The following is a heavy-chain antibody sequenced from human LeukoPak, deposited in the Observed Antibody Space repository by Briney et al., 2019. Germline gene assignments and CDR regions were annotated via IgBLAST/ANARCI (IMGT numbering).Heavy chain of an antibody. CDR3: AKARYSGSYFFDY. J-gene: IGHJ4*02. V-gene: IGHV3-30*18. CDR1: GFTFSSYG. Sequence: GGSLRLSCAASGFTFSSYGMHWVRQAPGKGLEWVAVISYDGSNKYYADSVKGRFTISRDNSKNTLYLQMNSLRAEDTAVYYCAKARYSGSYFFDYWGQGTLVTVSP. D-gene: IGHD1-26*01. CDR2: ISYDGSNK.